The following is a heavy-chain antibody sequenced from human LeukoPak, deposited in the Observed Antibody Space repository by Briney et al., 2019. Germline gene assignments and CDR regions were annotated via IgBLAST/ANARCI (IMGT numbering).Heavy chain of an antibody. CDR1: GFTFSSYW. V-gene: IGHV3-74*01. Sequence: GGSLRLSCAASGFTFSSYWMHWVRQAPGKGLVWVSRINTDGSSTYYADSVKGRFTISRDNARNTLYLQMNSLRVDDTAVYYCARGGLLGLDPWGQGTLVTASS. CDR3: ARGGLLGLDP. J-gene: IGHJ5*02. D-gene: IGHD3-16*01. CDR2: INTDGSST.